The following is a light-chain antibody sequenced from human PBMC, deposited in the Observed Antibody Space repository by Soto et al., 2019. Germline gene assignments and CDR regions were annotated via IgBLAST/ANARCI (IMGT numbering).Light chain of an antibody. CDR3: QQYGGSPYT. J-gene: IGKJ3*01. Sequence: EIVLTQSPGTLSLSPGERATLSCRASQSVSSSHLAWYQQKVGQAPRLLIYGASSRAADIPDRFSGSGSGTAFTLTISRLEPEDFAVYYCQQYGGSPYTFGPGTKVDIK. CDR2: GAS. CDR1: QSVSSSH. V-gene: IGKV3-20*01.